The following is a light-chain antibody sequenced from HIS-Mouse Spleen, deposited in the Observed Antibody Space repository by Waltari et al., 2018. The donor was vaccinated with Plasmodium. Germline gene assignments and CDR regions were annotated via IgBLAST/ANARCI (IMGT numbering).Light chain of an antibody. Sequence: SYELTQPPSVSVSPGQTARITCSGDALPKKYAYWYQQKSGQAPVLVIYEDSQRPSRIPERCSGASSGTMATLTISGAQVEDEADYYCYSTDSSGNHRVFGGGTKLTVL. CDR2: EDS. CDR3: YSTDSSGNHRV. CDR1: ALPKKY. V-gene: IGLV3-10*01. J-gene: IGLJ3*02.